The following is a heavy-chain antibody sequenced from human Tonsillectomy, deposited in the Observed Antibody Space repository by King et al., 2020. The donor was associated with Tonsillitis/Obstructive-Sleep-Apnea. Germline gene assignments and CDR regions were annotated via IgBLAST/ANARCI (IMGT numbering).Heavy chain of an antibody. J-gene: IGHJ3*02. D-gene: IGHD2-2*01. Sequence: QLQLQESGPGLVKPSETLSLTCTVSGGSVSSNTYFWGWIRQPPGKGLEWVGSSHYRGSTYSNPSLKSRVTISVDTSKNQFSLKLSSVTAADTAVYYCARPPSYCSSIECQDAFDIWGQGTVVIVSS. CDR2: SHYRGST. V-gene: IGHV4-39*01. CDR1: GGSVSSNTYF. CDR3: ARPPSYCSSIECQDAFDI.